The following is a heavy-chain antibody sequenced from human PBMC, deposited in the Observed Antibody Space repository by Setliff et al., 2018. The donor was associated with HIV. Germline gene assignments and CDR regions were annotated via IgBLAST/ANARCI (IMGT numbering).Heavy chain of an antibody. CDR2: IYPGDSDT. CDR1: GYSFTSYW. J-gene: IGHJ6*03. CDR3: ARLPSRVLGYYYMDV. V-gene: IGHV5-51*01. D-gene: IGHD3-3*02. Sequence: PGESLKISCKGSGYSFTSYWIGWVRQMPGKGLEWMGIIYPGDSDTRYSPTFQGQVTISADKSMSTAYLQWNSLKASDTAMYYCARLPSRVLGYYYMDVWGKGTTVTVSS.